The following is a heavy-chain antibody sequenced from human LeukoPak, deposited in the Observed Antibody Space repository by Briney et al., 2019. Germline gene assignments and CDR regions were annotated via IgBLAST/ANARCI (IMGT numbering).Heavy chain of an antibody. D-gene: IGHD5-12*01. V-gene: IGHV3-48*04. CDR3: ARWVVATMFDY. CDR2: IGSGSSSI. J-gene: IGHJ4*02. Sequence: GGSLRLSCAASGFTFNTYSMNWVRQAPGKGLEWVSYIGSGSSSIYYADSVRGRFTISRDDAKNSLYLQMNSLRAEDTAVYYCARWVVATMFDYWGPGTLVTVSP. CDR1: GFTFNTYS.